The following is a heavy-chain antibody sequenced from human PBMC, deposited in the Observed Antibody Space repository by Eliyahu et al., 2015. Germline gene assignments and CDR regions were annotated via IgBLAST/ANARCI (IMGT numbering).Heavy chain of an antibody. J-gene: IGHJ1*01. D-gene: IGHD6-19*01. V-gene: IGHV3-53*04. CDR3: ARGVGSSGWYGVDWVKYFQH. CDR2: IYSGGST. Sequence: EVQLVESGGGLVQPGGSXRLSCAXSGFTVXSHYMGWVRQAPGKGLEWVSVIYSGGSTYYADSVKGRFTISRHNSKNTLYLQMNSLRAEDTAVYYCARGVGSSGWYGVDWVKYFQHWGQGTLVTVSS. CDR1: GFTVXSHY.